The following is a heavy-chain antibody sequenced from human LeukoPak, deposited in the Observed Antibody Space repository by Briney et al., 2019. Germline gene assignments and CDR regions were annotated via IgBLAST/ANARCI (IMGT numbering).Heavy chain of an antibody. J-gene: IGHJ3*02. CDR3: AVADSAFDI. Sequence: GRSLRLSCAASGFTFSSCSMNWVRQAPGKGLEWVSSISSSSYIYYADSVKGRFTISRDNAKNSLYLQMNSLRAEDTAVYYCAVADSAFDIWGQGTMVTVSS. CDR2: ISSSSYI. V-gene: IGHV3-21*01. CDR1: GFTFSSCS. D-gene: IGHD2-15*01.